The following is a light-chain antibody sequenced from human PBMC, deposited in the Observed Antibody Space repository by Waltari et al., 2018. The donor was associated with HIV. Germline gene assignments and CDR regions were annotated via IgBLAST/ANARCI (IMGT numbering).Light chain of an antibody. CDR2: DAS. Sequence: DIQMTKSPSSLYASVGDRVTITCQANQDISNNLNWYQQKPGKAPNLLIFDASNLQTGVQSRFSGSGSGTDFTLTISSLQPEDVATYFCQHYKNLPITFGQGTRLEIK. J-gene: IGKJ5*01. CDR1: QDISNN. V-gene: IGKV1-33*01. CDR3: QHYKNLPIT.